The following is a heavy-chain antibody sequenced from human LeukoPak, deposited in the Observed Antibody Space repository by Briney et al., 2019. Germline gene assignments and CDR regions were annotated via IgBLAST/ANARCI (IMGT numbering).Heavy chain of an antibody. Sequence: PGGSLRLSCAASGFTFSSYGMHWVRQAPGKGLEWVAFIRYDGSNKYYADSVKGRFTISRDNSKNTLYLQMNSLRAEDTAVYYCAKGQLRFPITMIVVGPFDYWGQGTLVTVSS. D-gene: IGHD3-22*01. CDR2: IRYDGSNK. J-gene: IGHJ4*02. V-gene: IGHV3-30*02. CDR3: AKGQLRFPITMIVVGPFDY. CDR1: GFTFSSYG.